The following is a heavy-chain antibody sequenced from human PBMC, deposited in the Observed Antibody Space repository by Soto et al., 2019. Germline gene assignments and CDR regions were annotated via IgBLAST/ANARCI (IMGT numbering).Heavy chain of an antibody. V-gene: IGHV4-59*01. Sequence: SETLSLTCTVSGGSISSYYWSWIRQPPGKGLEWIGYIYYSGSTNYNPSLKSRVTISVDTSKNQFSLKLSSVTAADTAVYYCACIFSGGYGYGFYYYGMDVWGQGTTLTVSS. D-gene: IGHD5-18*01. J-gene: IGHJ6*02. CDR2: IYYSGST. CDR3: ACIFSGGYGYGFYYYGMDV. CDR1: GGSISSYY.